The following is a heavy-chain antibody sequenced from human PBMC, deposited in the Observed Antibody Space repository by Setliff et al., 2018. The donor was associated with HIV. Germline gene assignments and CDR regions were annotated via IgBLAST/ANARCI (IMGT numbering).Heavy chain of an antibody. CDR1: GYSFTNYY. D-gene: IGHD3-10*01. CDR3: ASKGGSENYPDSDAFDI. CDR2: ISPGGGST. Sequence: ASVKVSCKASGYSFTNYYIHWVRQAPGQGLEWMGKISPGGGSTFYPQKFQARVTMARDSSTSTVYLELRSLRSEDTAVYFCASKGGSENYPDSDAFDIWGQGTLVTVSS. J-gene: IGHJ3*02. V-gene: IGHV1-46*01.